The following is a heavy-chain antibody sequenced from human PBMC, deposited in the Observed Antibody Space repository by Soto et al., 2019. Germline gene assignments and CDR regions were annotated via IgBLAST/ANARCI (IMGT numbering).Heavy chain of an antibody. D-gene: IGHD4-4*01. J-gene: IGHJ4*02. Sequence: PSETLSLTCAVSGGSISSGGYSWSWIRQPPGKGLEWIGYIYHSGSTYYNPSLKSRVTISVDRSKNQFSLKLSSVTAADTAVYYRDRGMTTVTTLDYWGQGKLVNVSS. CDR3: DRGMTTVTTLDY. CDR2: IYHSGST. CDR1: GGSISSGGYS. V-gene: IGHV4-30-2*01.